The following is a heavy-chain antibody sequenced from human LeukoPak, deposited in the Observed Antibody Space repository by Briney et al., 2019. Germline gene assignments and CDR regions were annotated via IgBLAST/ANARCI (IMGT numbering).Heavy chain of an antibody. V-gene: IGHV3-23*01. D-gene: IGHD2-2*02. Sequence: PGASLRLSCEASGFTFSSYAMGWVRQATGKGLEWVGAISGSGGSTYYADYVKGQFTISRDNSKNTLYLQMNILRAEDTAVYYCAKDQDIVEVPAAINNWFDPWGQGTLVTVSS. CDR3: AKDQDIVEVPAAINNWFDP. CDR2: ISGSGGST. CDR1: GFTFSSYA. J-gene: IGHJ5*02.